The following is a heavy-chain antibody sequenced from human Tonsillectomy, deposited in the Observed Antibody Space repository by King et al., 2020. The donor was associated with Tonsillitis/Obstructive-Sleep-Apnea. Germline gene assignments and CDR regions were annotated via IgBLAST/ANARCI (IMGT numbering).Heavy chain of an antibody. CDR2: IYHSGST. CDR3: ARDTYYYGSGSYYMSGGPTPTHDY. CDR1: GYSISSGYY. V-gene: IGHV4-38-2*02. Sequence: QLQESGPGLVKPSETLSLTCAVSGYSISSGYYWGWIRQPPGKGLEWIGSIYHSGSTYYNPSLKSRVTISVDTSKNQFSLKLSSVTAADTAVYYCARDTYYYGSGSYYMSGGPTPTHDYWGQGTLVTVSS. D-gene: IGHD3-10*01. J-gene: IGHJ4*02.